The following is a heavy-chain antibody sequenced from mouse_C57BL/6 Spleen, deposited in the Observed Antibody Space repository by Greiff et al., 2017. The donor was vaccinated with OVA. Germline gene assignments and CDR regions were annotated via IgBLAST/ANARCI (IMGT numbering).Heavy chain of an antibody. CDR3: TRERYYDYDVAYYYAMDY. CDR1: GFTFSSYA. Sequence: EVQVVESGEGLVKPGGSLKLSCAASGFTFSSYAMSWVRQTPEKRLEWVAYISSGGDYIYYADTVKGRFTISRDNARNTLYLQMSSLKSEDTAMYYCTRERYYDYDVAYYYAMDYWGQGTSVTVSS. CDR2: ISSGGDYI. J-gene: IGHJ4*01. V-gene: IGHV5-9-1*02. D-gene: IGHD2-4*01.